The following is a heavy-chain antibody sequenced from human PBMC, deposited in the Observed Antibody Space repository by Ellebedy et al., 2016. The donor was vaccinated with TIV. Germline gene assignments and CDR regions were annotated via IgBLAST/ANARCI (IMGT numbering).Heavy chain of an antibody. CDR1: GFTFSSYA. V-gene: IGHV3-30-3*01. CDR2: ISYDGSNK. CDR3: ARLDSSGWFDYYYGMDV. Sequence: PGGSLRLSCAASGFTFSSYAMHWVRQAPGKGLEWVAVISYDGSNKYYADSVKGRFTISRDNSKNTLYLQMNSLRAEDTAVYYCARLDSSGWFDYYYGMDVWGQGTTVTVSS. J-gene: IGHJ6*02. D-gene: IGHD6-19*01.